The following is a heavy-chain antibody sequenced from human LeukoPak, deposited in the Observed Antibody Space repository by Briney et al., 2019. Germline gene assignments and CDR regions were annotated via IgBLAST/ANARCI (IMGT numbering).Heavy chain of an antibody. D-gene: IGHD6-19*01. CDR2: ISSSGSTI. CDR3: ARRGYSSGIDAFDI. Sequence: GGSLRLSCAASGFTFSDYYMTWIRQAPGKGLEWVSYISSSGSTIYYADSVKGRFTISRDNAKDSLYLQMNSLRAEDTAVYYCARRGYSSGIDAFDIWGQGTMVTVSS. CDR1: GFTFSDYY. V-gene: IGHV3-11*01. J-gene: IGHJ3*02.